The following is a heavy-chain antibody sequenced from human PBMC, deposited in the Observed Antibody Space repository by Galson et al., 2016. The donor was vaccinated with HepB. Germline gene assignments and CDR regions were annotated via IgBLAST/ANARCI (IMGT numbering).Heavy chain of an antibody. CDR3: AKEGAGSGSKGLDS. J-gene: IGHJ4*02. CDR1: GFTFDDYT. V-gene: IGHV3-43*01. CDR2: IGWNGGST. D-gene: IGHD3-10*01. Sequence: SLRLSCAASGFTFDDYTMHWVRQAPGKGLEWVSLIGWNGGSTYYADSVKGRFTISRDNSKNSLFLQMSSLGSEDTALYFCAKEGAGSGSKGLDSWGQGTLVTVSS.